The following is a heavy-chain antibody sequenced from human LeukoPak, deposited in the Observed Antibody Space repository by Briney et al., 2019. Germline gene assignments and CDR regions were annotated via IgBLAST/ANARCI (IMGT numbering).Heavy chain of an antibody. J-gene: IGHJ6*03. Sequence: GGSLRLSCNASGFNGFSFSTYSMNWVRQAPGKGLEWVSSISSTSNYISYGRSVRGRFTISRGNAKNSLFLHMNSLRVEDTAIYYCARGPGYMDVWGLGTTVTVSS. V-gene: IGHV3-21*01. CDR2: ISSTSNYI. CDR3: ARGPGYMDV. CDR1: GFNGFSFSTYS.